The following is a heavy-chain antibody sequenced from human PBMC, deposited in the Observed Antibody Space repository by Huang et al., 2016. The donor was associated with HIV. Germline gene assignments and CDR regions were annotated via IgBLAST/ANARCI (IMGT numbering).Heavy chain of an antibody. J-gene: IGHJ1*01. V-gene: IGHV4-30-4*08. CDR2: IYYNGST. CDR3: GRFSYYSDSTISQYLQL. D-gene: IGHD3-22*01. CDR1: GGSISSGGYY. Sequence: QVHLQESGPGLVKSSQTLSLTCTVSGGSISSGGYYWTWIRQPPGTGLEWIGYIYYNGSTYYNPSLKSRVTISVDKSKNPFSLKVTSMTTADTAVYYCGRFSYYSDSTISQYLQLWGQGALVTVSS.